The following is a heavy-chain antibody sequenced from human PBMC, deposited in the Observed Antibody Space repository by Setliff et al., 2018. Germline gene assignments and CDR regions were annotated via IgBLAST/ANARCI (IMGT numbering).Heavy chain of an antibody. Sequence: ASVKVSCKASGYTFTSYYMHWVRQAPGQGLEWMGIINPSGGNTSYAQKFQGRVTMTRDTSTSTVYMELRSLRSDDTAVYYCARGAAAGYYFDYWGQGTLVTVSS. V-gene: IGHV1-46*01. CDR1: GYTFTSYY. CDR2: INPSGGNT. D-gene: IGHD6-13*01. J-gene: IGHJ4*02. CDR3: ARGAAAGYYFDY.